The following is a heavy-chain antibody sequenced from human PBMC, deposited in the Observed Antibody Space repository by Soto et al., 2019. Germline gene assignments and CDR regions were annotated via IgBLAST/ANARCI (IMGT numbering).Heavy chain of an antibody. CDR3: PRIGGYHGALDY. V-gene: IGHV4-59*01. J-gene: IGHJ4*02. CDR2: TYHRGST. CDR1: GVSISSYF. D-gene: IGHD3-16*02. Sequence: SETLSVTCSVSGVSISSYFWSWIRQPPGRGLEWIGYTYHRGSTNYSPSLKSRVAISLDTSENQFSLKVNSVTAADTAVYYCPRIGGYHGALDYWGQGTPVTVSS.